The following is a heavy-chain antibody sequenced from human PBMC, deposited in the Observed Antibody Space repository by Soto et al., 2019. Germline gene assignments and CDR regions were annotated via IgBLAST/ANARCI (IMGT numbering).Heavy chain of an antibody. J-gene: IGHJ4*02. CDR2: ISSGGNTK. D-gene: IGHD3-10*01. CDR3: AKDGKVSGSGTYHIDY. Sequence: EVQLVESGGGLVKPGGSLRLSCVASGFTFSRYSINWFRQAPGKGLEWVSSISSGGNTKSYANSVKGRFTISRDKSQNTVYLQMNSLRGEDTAVYYCAKDGKVSGSGTYHIDYWGQGTLVTVSS. CDR1: GFTFSRYS. V-gene: IGHV3-21*01.